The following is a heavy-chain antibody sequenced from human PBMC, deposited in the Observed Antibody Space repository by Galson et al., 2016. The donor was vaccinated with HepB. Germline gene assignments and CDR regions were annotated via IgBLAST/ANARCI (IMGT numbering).Heavy chain of an antibody. CDR1: GYTSNRYW. CDR3: ARHLHDEQHLVPPFSTRCWYLDS. J-gene: IGHJ4*02. CDR2: IYPGDSDT. V-gene: IGHV5-51*01. Sequence: QSGAEVTKPAESLKISCQGSGYTSNRYWIGWVRERPGKGLEWMGIIYPGDSDTKYSPSFQGRVTLTVDKSISTAYLQLSSLQASDTAIYYCARHLHDEQHLVPPFSTRCWYLDSWGLGTLVTVSS. D-gene: IGHD6-13*01.